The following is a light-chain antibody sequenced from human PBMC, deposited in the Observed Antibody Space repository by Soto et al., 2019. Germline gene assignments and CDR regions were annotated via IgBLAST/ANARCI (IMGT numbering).Light chain of an antibody. CDR2: DAA. V-gene: IGKV1-13*02. Sequence: AIPLTQAPSSLSASVGDRVTFTCRASQDIGSALAWYQQKSGTAPKLLIYDAANLETGVPPRFSGSGSGTQFTLTISSLQPEDFATYYCQQFYSYPHTFGPGAKLEI. J-gene: IGKJ2*01. CDR1: QDIGSA. CDR3: QQFYSYPHT.